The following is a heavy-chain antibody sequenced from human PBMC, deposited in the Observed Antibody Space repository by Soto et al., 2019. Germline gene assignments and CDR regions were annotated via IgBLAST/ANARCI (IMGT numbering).Heavy chain of an antibody. V-gene: IGHV1-18*04. J-gene: IGHJ6*02. CDR2: ISAYNGNT. CDR3: ARVSGAYYDFFYGYNQRYVMDF. D-gene: IGHD3-3*01. CDR1: SYTFSSYG. Sequence: ASVKVSCKTSSYTFSSYGFSWVRQAPGQGLEWMGWISAYNGNTNYAQKLQGRVTMTTDTSTSTAYMELRSLRSDDTAVYYCARVSGAYYDFFYGYNQRYVMDFCGQGSTVTVS.